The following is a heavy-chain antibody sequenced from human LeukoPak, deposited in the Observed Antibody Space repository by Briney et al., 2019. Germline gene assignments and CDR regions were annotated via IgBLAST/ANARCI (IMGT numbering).Heavy chain of an antibody. V-gene: IGHV3-23*01. CDR3: ARAAPYYDFWSGYRYFDY. J-gene: IGHJ4*02. D-gene: IGHD3-3*01. CDR2: ISGSGGST. Sequence: GGSLRLSCAASGLTFSSYAMSWLRQAPGKGLEWVSAISGSGGSTYFADSVKGRFTISRDNSENTLYLQMNSLRAEDTALYYCARAAPYYDFWSGYRYFDYWGQGTLVTVSS. CDR1: GLTFSSYA.